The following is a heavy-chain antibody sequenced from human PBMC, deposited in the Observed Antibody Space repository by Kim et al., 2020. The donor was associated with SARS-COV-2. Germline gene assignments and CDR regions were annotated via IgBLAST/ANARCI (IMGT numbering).Heavy chain of an antibody. CDR3: ARVAVAGTLSGGMDV. Sequence: SVKGRFTISRENAKNSLYLQMNSLRAGDTAVYYCARVAVAGTLSGGMDVWGQGTTVTVSS. V-gene: IGHV3-13*01. J-gene: IGHJ6*02. D-gene: IGHD6-19*01.